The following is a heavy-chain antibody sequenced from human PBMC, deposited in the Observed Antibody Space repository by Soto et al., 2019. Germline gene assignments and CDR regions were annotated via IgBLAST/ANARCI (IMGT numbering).Heavy chain of an antibody. D-gene: IGHD4-17*01. J-gene: IGHJ4*02. Sequence: EVQLLESGGGLVQPGGSLRLSCAASGFIFSSYAMSWVRQAPGKGLEWVSALSGGGGSTYYAESVKGRFTISRDHSKNTVYLQMNSLRAEDTAVYYCAKVNDCGDYGGGLDFDYWGQGTLVTVSS. CDR3: AKVNDCGDYGGGLDFDY. CDR1: GFIFSSYA. CDR2: LSGGGGST. V-gene: IGHV3-23*01.